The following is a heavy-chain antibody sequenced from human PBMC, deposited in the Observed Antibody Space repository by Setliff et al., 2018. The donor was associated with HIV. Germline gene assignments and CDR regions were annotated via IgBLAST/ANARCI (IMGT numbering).Heavy chain of an antibody. CDR2: IYYSGST. CDR3: ARMDYHNSGRYFGTFDY. CDR1: GGSISSYY. J-gene: IGHJ4*02. D-gene: IGHD3-10*01. V-gene: IGHV4-59*01. Sequence: SETLSLPCTVSGGSISSYYWSWIRQPPGRGLEWIGYIYYSGSTNYNPSLKSRVTISVDTSKNQFSLKLSSVTAADTAVYYCARMDYHNSGRYFGTFDYWGQGMLVTVSS.